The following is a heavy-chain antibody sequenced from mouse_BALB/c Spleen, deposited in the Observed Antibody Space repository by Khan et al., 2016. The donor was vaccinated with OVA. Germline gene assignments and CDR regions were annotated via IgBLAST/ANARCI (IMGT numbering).Heavy chain of an antibody. J-gene: IGHJ1*01. V-gene: IGHV1-26*01. Sequence: VQLQQSEPELVKPGASVKMSCKSSGYTFTDYYMTWVRQSNGKSLEWIGDINPNNGDTFYNQEFKGKATLTVDRSSSTAYMQLNSLTSEDSAVYYCARGLFDVWGAGTTVTVSS. CDR3: ARGLFDV. CDR2: INPNNGDT. CDR1: GYTFTDYY.